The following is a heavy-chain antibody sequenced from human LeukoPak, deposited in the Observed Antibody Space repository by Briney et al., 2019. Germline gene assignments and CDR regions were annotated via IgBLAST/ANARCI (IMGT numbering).Heavy chain of an antibody. V-gene: IGHV1-2*02. Sequence: ASVKLSCKTSGYTFTVSYIHWVRQAPGQGLEWMGGINPNSGDTNYAQKFQARVAMTTLTSINTAYMELNSLSSEDTAIYYCARVPYSTSFDYWGLGTLVTVSS. CDR3: ARVPYSTSFDY. CDR1: GYTFTVSY. D-gene: IGHD2/OR15-2a*01. J-gene: IGHJ4*02. CDR2: INPNSGDT.